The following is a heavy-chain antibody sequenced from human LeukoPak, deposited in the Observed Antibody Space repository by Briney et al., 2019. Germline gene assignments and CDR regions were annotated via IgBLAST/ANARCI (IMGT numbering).Heavy chain of an antibody. Sequence: GGSLRLSCAASGFTFSSHGMHWVRQTPRKGLEWVSAITASADRTYYADSVKGRFTTSRDNSKHTLYLQMDSLRAEATAVYYCASRAPCSGATCYALVYWGQGSLVSVSS. CDR3: ASRAPCSGATCYALVY. D-gene: IGHD2-15*01. CDR1: GFTFSSHG. J-gene: IGHJ4*02. V-gene: IGHV3-23*01. CDR2: ITASADRT.